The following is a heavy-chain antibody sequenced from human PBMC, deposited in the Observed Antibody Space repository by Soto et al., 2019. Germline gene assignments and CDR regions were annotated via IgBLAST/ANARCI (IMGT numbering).Heavy chain of an antibody. CDR1: GFTFSSYA. V-gene: IGHV3-23*01. CDR2: ISGSGGST. CDR3: ARDSALRYFDWLLFGY. D-gene: IGHD3-9*01. J-gene: IGHJ4*02. Sequence: EVQLLESGGGLVQPGGSLRLSCAASGFTFSSYAMSWVRQAPGKGLEWVSAISGSGGSTYYADSVKGRFTISRDNSKNTLYLQMNRLRAADTAVYYCARDSALRYFDWLLFGYWGQGTLVTVSS.